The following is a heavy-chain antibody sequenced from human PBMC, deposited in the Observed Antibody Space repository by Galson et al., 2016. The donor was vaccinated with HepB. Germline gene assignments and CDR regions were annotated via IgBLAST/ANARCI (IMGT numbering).Heavy chain of an antibody. D-gene: IGHD3-22*01. Sequence: SCKVSGYTLSEISVHWVRQAPGKGFEWIGGFDPEDGRTISARNLQGIVSVTEDTSTDTVYLELSRLRSEDTAICYCSTVFCRGGSCYLLDLFDYWGQGTSVIVSS. CDR1: GYTLSEIS. CDR2: FDPEDGRT. CDR3: STVFCRGGSCYLLDLFDY. V-gene: IGHV1-24*01. J-gene: IGHJ4*03.